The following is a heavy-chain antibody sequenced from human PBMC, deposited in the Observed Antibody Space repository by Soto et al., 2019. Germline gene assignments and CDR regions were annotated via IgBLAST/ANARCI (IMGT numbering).Heavy chain of an antibody. Sequence: EVQLLESGGGLVKPGGSLRLSCAASGFTFSKYAISWVRLAPGKGLEWVSSISANGGITDYADSVKGRFTISRDNFQNILSLQMDSLRGDDTALYFCANDKNTATVRKDWFFDYWGRGTLVTVSS. CDR2: ISANGGIT. V-gene: IGHV3-23*01. J-gene: IGHJ2*01. D-gene: IGHD2-21*02. CDR1: GFTFSKYA. CDR3: ANDKNTATVRKDWFFDY.